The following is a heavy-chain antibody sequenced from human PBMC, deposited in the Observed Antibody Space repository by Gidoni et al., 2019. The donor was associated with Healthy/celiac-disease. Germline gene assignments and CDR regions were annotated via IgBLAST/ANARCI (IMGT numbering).Heavy chain of an antibody. V-gene: IGHV3-11*01. CDR1: GFTFSDYY. J-gene: IGHJ6*02. CDR3: ARHPGASSRWELLDYYYYGMDV. D-gene: IGHD1-26*01. CDR2: ISSSGSTI. Sequence: QVQLVESGGCLVKPGGSLRLSCAASGFTFSDYYMSWSRQAPGKGLEWVSYISSSGSTIYYADSVKGRFTISRDNAKNSLYLQMNSLRAEDTAVYYCARHPGASSRWELLDYYYYGMDVWGQGTTVTVSS.